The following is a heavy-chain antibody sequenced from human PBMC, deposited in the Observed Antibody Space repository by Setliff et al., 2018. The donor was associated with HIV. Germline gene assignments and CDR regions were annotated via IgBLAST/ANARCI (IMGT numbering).Heavy chain of an antibody. J-gene: IGHJ4*02. CDR1: GGSISSSSYY. V-gene: IGHV4-39*01. CDR3: ARRLNSAYFD. CDR2: LYPDGNT. Sequence: SSETLSLTCTVSGGSISSSSYYWGWIRQPPGKGLEWIGSLYPDGNTYYNPSLKSRVTISTYTSKNEFSLKLTSVTAADTAVYYCARRLNSAYFDWGQGALVTVSS. D-gene: IGHD5-12*01.